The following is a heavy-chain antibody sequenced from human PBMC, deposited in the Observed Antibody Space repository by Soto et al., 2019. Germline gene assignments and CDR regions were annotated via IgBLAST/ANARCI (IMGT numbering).Heavy chain of an antibody. CDR2: IYYSGST. CDR1: GGSISSGGYY. Sequence: PSETLSLTCSVSGGSISSGGYYWSWIRQHPGKGLEWIGYIYYSGSTYYNPSLKSRVTISVDTSKNQFSLKLSSVTAADTSVYYCARVRRRYDGSGSALDPWGQGTLVTVSS. V-gene: IGHV4-31*03. D-gene: IGHD3-10*01. CDR3: ARVRRRYDGSGSALDP. J-gene: IGHJ5*02.